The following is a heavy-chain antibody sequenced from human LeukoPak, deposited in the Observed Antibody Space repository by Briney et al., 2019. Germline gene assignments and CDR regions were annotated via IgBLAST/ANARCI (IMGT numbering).Heavy chain of an antibody. CDR1: GFPFDSYW. CDR2: IKEDGSEK. J-gene: IGHJ4*02. CDR3: AREIGSAARGR. V-gene: IGHV3-7*05. Sequence: PGGSLSLSCAASGFPFDSYWMSWVRQAPGKGLEWVANIKEDGSEKYYVDSVKGRFTISRDNAKNSVYLQMNSLRAEDTAVYYCAREIGSAARGRWGQGTLVTVSS. D-gene: IGHD6-13*01.